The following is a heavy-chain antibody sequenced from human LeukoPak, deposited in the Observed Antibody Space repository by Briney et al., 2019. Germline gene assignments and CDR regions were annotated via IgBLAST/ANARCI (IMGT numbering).Heavy chain of an antibody. J-gene: IGHJ3*02. CDR2: IYTSGST. D-gene: IGHD6-13*01. CDR1: GGSISSYY. V-gene: IGHV4-4*07. Sequence: SETLSLTCTVSGGSISSYYWSWIRQPAGKGLEWIGRIYTSGSTNYNPSLKSRVTTSVDTSKNQFSLKLSSVTAADTAVYYCARDLEGSSWASYDAFDIWGQGTMVTVSS. CDR3: ARDLEGSSWASYDAFDI.